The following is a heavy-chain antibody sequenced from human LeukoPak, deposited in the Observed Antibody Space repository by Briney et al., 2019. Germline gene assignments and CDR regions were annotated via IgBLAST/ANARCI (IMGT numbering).Heavy chain of an antibody. D-gene: IGHD3-3*01. J-gene: IGHJ4*02. V-gene: IGHV1-8*03. CDR2: MNPNSGNT. CDR1: GYTFTSYD. Sequence: ASVKVSCKASGYTFTSYDINWVRQATGQGLEWMGWMNPNSGNTGYAQKFQGRVTITRNTSISTAYMELSSLRSEDTAVYYCARGITIFGVVINEFDYWGQGTLVTVFS. CDR3: ARGITIFGVVINEFDY.